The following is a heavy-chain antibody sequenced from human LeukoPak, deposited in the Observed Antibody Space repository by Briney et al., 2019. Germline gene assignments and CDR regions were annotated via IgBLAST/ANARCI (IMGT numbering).Heavy chain of an antibody. CDR2: TYYRSRWYN. CDR3: ARKKAGGMFDY. Sequence: SQTLSLTCAISGDSVSSNSDSWNWIRQSPSRGLEWLGRTYYRSRWYNDYAVSMKSRITINPDTPKNQFSLQLNSVTPEDTAVYYCARKKAGGMFDYWGQGTLVTVSS. V-gene: IGHV6-1*01. D-gene: IGHD3-16*01. J-gene: IGHJ4*02. CDR1: GDSVSSNSDS.